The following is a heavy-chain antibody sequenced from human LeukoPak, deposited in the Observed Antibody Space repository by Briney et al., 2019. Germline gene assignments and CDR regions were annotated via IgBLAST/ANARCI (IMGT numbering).Heavy chain of an antibody. J-gene: IGHJ4*02. CDR1: GGSFSGYY. CDR2: INHSGST. CDR3: ARDSDDSSGLSY. Sequence: SETLSLTCAVYGGSFSGYYWSWIRQPPGKGLEWIGEINHSGSTNYNPSLKSRVTISVDTSKNQFSLKLSSVTAADTAVYYCARDSDDSSGLSYWGQGTLVTVSS. D-gene: IGHD3-22*01. V-gene: IGHV4-34*01.